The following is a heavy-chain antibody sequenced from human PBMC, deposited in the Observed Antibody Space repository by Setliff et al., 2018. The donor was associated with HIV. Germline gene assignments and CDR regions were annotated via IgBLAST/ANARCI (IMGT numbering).Heavy chain of an antibody. Sequence: LSLTCAVYGGSFSGYYWSWIRQPPGEGLEWIGEINHSGSTNYNPSLKSRVTISVDTSKNQFSLKLSSVTAADTAVYYCARRARDSSGYYYSYRHYYYYMDVWGKGTKVTVSS. D-gene: IGHD3-22*01. CDR1: GGSFSGYY. CDR3: ARRARDSSGYYYSYRHYYYYMDV. V-gene: IGHV4-34*01. CDR2: INHSGST. J-gene: IGHJ6*03.